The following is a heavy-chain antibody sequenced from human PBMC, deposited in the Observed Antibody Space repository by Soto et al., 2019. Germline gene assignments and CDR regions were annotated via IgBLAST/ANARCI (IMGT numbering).Heavy chain of an antibody. CDR3: AKPETAMVLNYHYGLDV. D-gene: IGHD5-18*01. CDR2: ISYDGSNK. CDR1: GFNFKNHA. V-gene: IGHV3-30*18. Sequence: GGSLRLSCAASGFNFKNHAMHWVRQAPGEGLEWVAVISYDGSNKYYADSVRGRFTISRDNSENTVYLHMNSLRAEDTAVYYCAKPETAMVLNYHYGLDVWGQGTTVTVSS. J-gene: IGHJ6*02.